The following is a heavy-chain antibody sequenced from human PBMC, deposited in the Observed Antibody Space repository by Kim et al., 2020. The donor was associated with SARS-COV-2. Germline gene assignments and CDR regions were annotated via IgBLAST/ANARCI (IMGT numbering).Heavy chain of an antibody. D-gene: IGHD6-13*01. J-gene: IGHJ4*02. CDR3: AKLYSATWTNDY. V-gene: IGHV3-23*01. Sequence: YFADSVGGRFTISRDNSKNTLYLQMSSLRTEDTAVYYCAKLYSATWTNDYWGQGTPVTVSS.